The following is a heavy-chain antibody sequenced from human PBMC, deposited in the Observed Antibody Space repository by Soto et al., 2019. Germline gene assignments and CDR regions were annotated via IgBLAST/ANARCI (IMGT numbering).Heavy chain of an antibody. V-gene: IGHV3-48*01. CDR3: ARDLIKYDFWSGYPSYYYYYMDV. Sequence: EVQLVESGGGLVQPGGSLRLSCAASGFTFSSYSMNWVRQAPGKGLEWVSYISSSSSTIYYADSVKGRFTISRDNAKNSRYLQMNSLRAEDTAVYYCARDLIKYDFWSGYPSYYYYYMDVWGKGTTVTVSS. CDR1: GFTFSSYS. J-gene: IGHJ6*03. D-gene: IGHD3-3*01. CDR2: ISSSSSTI.